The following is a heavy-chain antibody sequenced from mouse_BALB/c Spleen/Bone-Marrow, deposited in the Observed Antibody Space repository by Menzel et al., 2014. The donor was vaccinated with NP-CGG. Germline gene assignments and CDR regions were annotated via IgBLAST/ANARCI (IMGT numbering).Heavy chain of an antibody. CDR2: INSGSSIT. D-gene: IGHD4-1*01. CDR3: TRSRGNWDDFDV. CDR1: GLTFSSFG. J-gene: IGHJ1*01. V-gene: IGHV5-17*02. Sequence: EVMLVESGGGLVQPGGSRKLSCAASGLTFSSFGMHWVRQAPEKGLEWVAYINSGSSITYYADTLKGRFTISRDNPKNTLFLQMASLRSEDTAIYYCTRSRGNWDDFDVWGAGTTVTVSS.